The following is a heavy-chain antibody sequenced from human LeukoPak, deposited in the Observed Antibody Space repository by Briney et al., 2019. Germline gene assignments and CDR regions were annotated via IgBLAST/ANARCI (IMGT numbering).Heavy chain of an antibody. CDR3: GRDSRGPDY. CDR1: GGSISSYY. J-gene: IGHJ4*02. V-gene: IGHV4-59*12. CDR2: IYYSGST. D-gene: IGHD3-22*01. Sequence: SETLSLTCTVSGGSISSYYWSWIRQPPGKGLEWIGYIYYSGSTNYNPSLKSRVTMSVDTSKNQFSLKLNSVTAADTAVYYCGRDSRGPDYWGQGTLVTVSS.